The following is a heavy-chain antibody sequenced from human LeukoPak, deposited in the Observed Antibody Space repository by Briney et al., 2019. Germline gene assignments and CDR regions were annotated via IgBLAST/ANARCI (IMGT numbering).Heavy chain of an antibody. V-gene: IGHV3-23*01. D-gene: IGHD6-13*01. J-gene: IGHJ6*03. CDR3: AKSGSSKSYYYYSMDV. CDR2: ISGSGGST. Sequence: GGTLRLSCAASGFTFSSYGMSWVRQAPGKGLEWVSAISGSGGSTYYADSVKGRFTISRDNSKNTLYLQMNSLRAEDTAVYYCAKSGSSKSYYYYSMDVWGKGTTVTVSS. CDR1: GFTFSSYG.